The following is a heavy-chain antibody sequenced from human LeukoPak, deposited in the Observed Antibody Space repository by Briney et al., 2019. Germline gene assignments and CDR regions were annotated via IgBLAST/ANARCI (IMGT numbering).Heavy chain of an antibody. CDR1: GFIFSNYV. Sequence: PGGSLRLSCAASGFIFSNYVMTWVRQAPGKGLEWVSTIGDNADRKFYAASVKGRFTISRDNSKNTLYLQMNSLRAEDTAIYYCAKNEGSGLVYYYMDVWGKGTTVTISS. J-gene: IGHJ6*03. V-gene: IGHV3-23*01. D-gene: IGHD3-10*01. CDR3: AKNEGSGLVYYYMDV. CDR2: IGDNADRK.